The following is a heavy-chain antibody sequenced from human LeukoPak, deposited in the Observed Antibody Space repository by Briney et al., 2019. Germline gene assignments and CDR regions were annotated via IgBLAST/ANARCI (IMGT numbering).Heavy chain of an antibody. V-gene: IGHV3-30*18. J-gene: IGHJ4*02. Sequence: GGSLRLSCAASGFTFNNYGIHYVRQAPGKGLEWVAVISDDGRHKNYADSVKGRFTISRDNSNNTLYLQMNSLRVEDTGVYYCAKDRETTASGSFDYWGQGTLVTVSS. CDR2: ISDDGRHK. CDR1: GFTFNNYG. CDR3: AKDRETTASGSFDY. D-gene: IGHD1-1*01.